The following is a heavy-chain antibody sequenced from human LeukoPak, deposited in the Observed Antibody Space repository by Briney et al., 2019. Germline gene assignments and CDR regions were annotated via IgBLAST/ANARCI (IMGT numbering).Heavy chain of an antibody. CDR1: GGSISSGDYY. CDR2: IYYSGST. CDR3: ASRLRGYSYLGY. D-gene: IGHD5-18*01. Sequence: PSETLSLTCTVSGGSISSGDYYWSWLRQPPGKGLEWIGYIYYSGSTYYNPSLKSRVTISVDTSKNQFSLKLSSVTAADTAVYYCASRLRGYSYLGYWGHGTLVTVSS. V-gene: IGHV4-30-4*08. J-gene: IGHJ4*01.